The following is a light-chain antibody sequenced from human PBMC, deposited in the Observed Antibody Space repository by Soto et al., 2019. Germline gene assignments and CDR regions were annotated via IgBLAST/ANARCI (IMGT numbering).Light chain of an antibody. CDR3: ASWDDSLSGFV. J-gene: IGLJ1*01. CDR1: DSNIGSFT. CDR2: TTY. Sequence: QSELTQPPPPSGTPGQRVTISCSGSDSNIGSFTVHWYQQVPGTAPKPLIHTTYQRPSGVPDRFSGSKSGTSGSLAISGLQPEDEADYYCASWDDSLSGFVFGTGTRSPS. V-gene: IGLV1-44*01.